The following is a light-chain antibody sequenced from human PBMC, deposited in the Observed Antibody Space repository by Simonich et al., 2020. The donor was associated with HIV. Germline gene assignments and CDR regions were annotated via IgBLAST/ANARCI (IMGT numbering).Light chain of an antibody. CDR2: WAS. CDR1: QSVLYSSNNKNY. J-gene: IGKJ2*01. Sequence: DIVMTQSPDSLAVSLGERATINCKSSQSVLYSSNNKNYIAWYQQQPGQPPKLLIYWASAREFGVPDRFSGSGSGTDFTLTISSLQTEDVALYYCQQYYSTPYTFGQGTKVEIK. V-gene: IGKV4-1*01. CDR3: QQYYSTPYT.